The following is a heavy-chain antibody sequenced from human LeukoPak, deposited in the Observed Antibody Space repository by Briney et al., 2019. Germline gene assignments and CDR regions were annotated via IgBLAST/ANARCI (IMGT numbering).Heavy chain of an antibody. J-gene: IGHJ5*02. CDR1: GGSFSGYY. CDR3: ARGGGNWFDP. CDR2: INHSGST. Sequence: PSETLSLTCAVYGGSFSGYYWSWIRQPPGKGLEWIGEINHSGSTNYNPSLKSRVTISVDTSKNQFSLKLSSVTAAGTAVYYCARGGGNWFDPWGQGTLVTVSS. D-gene: IGHD1-26*01. V-gene: IGHV4-34*01.